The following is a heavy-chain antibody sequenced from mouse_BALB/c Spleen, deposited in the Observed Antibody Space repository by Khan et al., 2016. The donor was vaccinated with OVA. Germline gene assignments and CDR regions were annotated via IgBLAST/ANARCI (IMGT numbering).Heavy chain of an antibody. D-gene: IGHD2-14*01. CDR2: IIYSGST. V-gene: IGHV3-8*02. CDR3: ARSIYRCAFVY. J-gene: IGHJ3*01. CDR1: GDSITSGY. Sequence: EVQLQESGPSLVKPSQTLSLTCSVTGDSITSGYWCWIRKFPGNKLEYMGYIIYSGSTYSNPSLKSRISITRPTSKTHYSLLLISVTTYDTATYYCARSIYRCAFVYWGQGTLVTVSA.